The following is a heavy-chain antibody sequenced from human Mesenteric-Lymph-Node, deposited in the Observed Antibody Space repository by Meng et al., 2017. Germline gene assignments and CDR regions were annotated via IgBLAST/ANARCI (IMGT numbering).Heavy chain of an antibody. Sequence: VQWQGPGPDLVRHAETLSLTCTVSGGFVSSGSYDWSWIRQPPGKGLGWIGYIYYSGSTFYNPSLKSRVTMSVDTSKNQFSLNLNSVTAVDTAVYYCTTLYGDSISWGQGTLVTVSS. CDR2: IYYSGST. CDR1: GGFVSSGSYD. CDR3: TTLYGDSIS. D-gene: IGHD4-17*01. V-gene: IGHV4-61*01. J-gene: IGHJ4*02.